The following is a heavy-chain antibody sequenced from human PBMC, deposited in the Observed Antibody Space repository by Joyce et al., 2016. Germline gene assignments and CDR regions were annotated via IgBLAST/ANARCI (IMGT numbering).Heavy chain of an antibody. CDR2: IYYRGRA. CDR3: ARGAYCGGDCYSQSRSWVDP. Sequence: QVQLQESGPRLVKPSQTLSLICTVSGASMGGYYWHWIRQSPERGLESIGYIYYRGRATYNPSLRSRVTISVDLPRHQFSLRLISMTAADTAIYYCARGAYCGGDCYSQSRSWVDPWGQGILVTVSS. CDR1: GASMGGYY. D-gene: IGHD2-21*01. V-gene: IGHV4-59*12. J-gene: IGHJ5*02.